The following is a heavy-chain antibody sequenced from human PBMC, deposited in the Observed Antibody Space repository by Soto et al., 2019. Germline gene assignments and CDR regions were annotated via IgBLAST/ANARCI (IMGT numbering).Heavy chain of an antibody. CDR2: IYYSGST. J-gene: IGHJ4*02. CDR3: ARAYSGYDMFDY. Sequence: SETLSLTCTVSGSSISSYYWSWIRQPPGKGLEWIGYIYYSGSTNYNPSLKSRVTISVDTSKNQFSLKLSSVTAADTAVYYCARAYSGYDMFDYWGQGTLVTVSS. D-gene: IGHD5-12*01. CDR1: GSSISSYY. V-gene: IGHV4-59*08.